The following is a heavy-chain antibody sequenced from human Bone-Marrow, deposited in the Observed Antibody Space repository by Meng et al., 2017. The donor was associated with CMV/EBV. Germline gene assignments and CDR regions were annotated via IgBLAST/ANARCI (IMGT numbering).Heavy chain of an antibody. CDR2: IYYSGST. Sequence: SETLSLTCTVSGGSISSYYWSWIRQPPGKGLEWIGYIYYSGSTNYNPSLKSRVTISVDTSKNQFSLKLSSVTAADTAVYYCARDRRGELVDYWGQGTLVTYPQ. CDR3: ARDRRGELVDY. D-gene: IGHD1-26*01. V-gene: IGHV4-59*12. J-gene: IGHJ4*02. CDR1: GGSISSYY.